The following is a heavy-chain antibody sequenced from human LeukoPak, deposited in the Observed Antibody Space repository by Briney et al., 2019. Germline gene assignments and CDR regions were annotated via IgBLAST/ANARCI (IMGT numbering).Heavy chain of an antibody. CDR2: ISAYNGNT. CDR1: GYTFTSYG. D-gene: IGHD1-26*01. CDR3: ARDFLYSGREYYFDY. J-gene: IGHJ4*02. Sequence: GASVKVSCKASGYTFTSYGISWVRQAPGQRLEWMGWISAYNGNTNYAQKLQGRVTMTTDTSTSTAYMELRSLRSDDTAVYYCARDFLYSGREYYFDYWGQGTLVTVSS. V-gene: IGHV1-18*01.